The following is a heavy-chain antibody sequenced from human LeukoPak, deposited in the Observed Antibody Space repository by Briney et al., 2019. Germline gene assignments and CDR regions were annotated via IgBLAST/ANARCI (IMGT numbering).Heavy chain of an antibody. CDR1: GGSISSYY. J-gene: IGHJ4*02. CDR3: ARGNVWSGLDY. CDR2: IYYSGST. D-gene: IGHD3-16*01. V-gene: IGHV4-59*01. Sequence: KPSETLSLTCTVSGGSISSYYWSWIRQPPGKGLEWIGYIYYSGSTNYNPSLKSRVTMSVDTSKNQFSLKLSSVTAADTAVYYCARGNVWSGLDYWGQGTVVTVSS.